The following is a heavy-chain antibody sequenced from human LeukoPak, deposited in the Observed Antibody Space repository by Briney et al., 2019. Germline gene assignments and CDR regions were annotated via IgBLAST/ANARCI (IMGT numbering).Heavy chain of an antibody. CDR3: ARHAYCSSTTCYYYYGIDV. CDR2: IYPGDSDT. CDR1: GDSFTSYW. D-gene: IGHD2-2*01. Sequence: GESRKISCKGSGDSFTSYWIGWVRQMPGKGLEWMGIIYPGDSDTRYSPSFQGQVTISADKSISTAYLQWSSLKASDTAMYYCARHAYCSSTTCYYYYGIDVWGQGTTVTVSS. J-gene: IGHJ6*02. V-gene: IGHV5-51*01.